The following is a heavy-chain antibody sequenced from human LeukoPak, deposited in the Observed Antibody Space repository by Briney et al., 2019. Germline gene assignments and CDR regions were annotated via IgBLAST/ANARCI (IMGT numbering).Heavy chain of an antibody. Sequence: GGSLRLSCAASGFTFSNYYMSWIRQTPGKGLEWLSYISGSGGDIHYADSVKGRFTISRDNAKNSLYLQMNSLRAEDTAMYYCARDIRAVGITLYLDYWGQGILVTVTS. CDR2: ISGSGGDI. D-gene: IGHD3-22*01. CDR1: GFTFSNYY. V-gene: IGHV3-11*01. J-gene: IGHJ4*02. CDR3: ARDIRAVGITLYLDY.